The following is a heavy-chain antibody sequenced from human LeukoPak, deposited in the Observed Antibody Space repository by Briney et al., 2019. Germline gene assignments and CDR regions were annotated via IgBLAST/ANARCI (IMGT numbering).Heavy chain of an antibody. J-gene: IGHJ4*02. CDR1: GFPFSSYA. CDR2: ISGSGDDT. Sequence: GGSLRLSCVVSGFPFSSYAMSWVRQAPGKGLEWVSGISGSGDDTYYAASVKGRFTVSRDTSKNTLYLQMDSLRAEDTAVYYCAKDPLNTVMVSPTFDYWGQGTLVTVSS. D-gene: IGHD5-18*01. V-gene: IGHV3-23*01. CDR3: AKDPLNTVMVSPTFDY.